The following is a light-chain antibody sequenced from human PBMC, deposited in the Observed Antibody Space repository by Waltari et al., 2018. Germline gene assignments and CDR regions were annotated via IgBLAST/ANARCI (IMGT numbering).Light chain of an antibody. J-gene: IGLJ2*01. V-gene: IGLV1-40*01. Sequence: QSVLTQPPSVSGAPGQRVPISCPGTSSNIGAGYDVPWSQQLPGTAPKLLIYGNSNRPSGFPDRFSGSKSGTSASLAITGLQAEDEADYYCQSYDSSLSGYVVFGGGTKLTVL. CDR1: SSNIGAGYD. CDR2: GNS. CDR3: QSYDSSLSGYVV.